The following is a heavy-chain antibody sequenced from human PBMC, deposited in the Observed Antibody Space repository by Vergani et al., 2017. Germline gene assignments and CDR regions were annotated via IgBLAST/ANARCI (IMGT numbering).Heavy chain of an antibody. V-gene: IGHV3-33*06. D-gene: IGHD6-19*01. Sequence: QVQLVESGGGVVQPGRSLRLSCAASGFTSSSYGMHWVRQAPGKGLEWVAVIWYDGSNKYYADSVKGRFTISRDNSKNTLYLQMNSLRAEDTAVYYCAKTTRQWLDTVLDAFDIWGQGTMVTVSS. CDR1: GFTSSSYG. J-gene: IGHJ3*02. CDR3: AKTTRQWLDTVLDAFDI. CDR2: IWYDGSNK.